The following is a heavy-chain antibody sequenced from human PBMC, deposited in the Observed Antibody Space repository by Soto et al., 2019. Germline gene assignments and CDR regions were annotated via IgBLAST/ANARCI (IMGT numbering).Heavy chain of an antibody. D-gene: IGHD3-9*01. CDR2: VYYSGIT. Sequence: SETLSLTCTVSGGSISTYYWTWIRQPPGKGLEWIGCVYYSGITNYNPSLKSRVTISADTAKNQFSLKLSSVTAADTAVYYCSRRIRYFDWLLQGYYGMDVWGQGTTVTVSS. CDR1: GGSISTYY. CDR3: SRRIRYFDWLLQGYYGMDV. J-gene: IGHJ6*02. V-gene: IGHV4-59*08.